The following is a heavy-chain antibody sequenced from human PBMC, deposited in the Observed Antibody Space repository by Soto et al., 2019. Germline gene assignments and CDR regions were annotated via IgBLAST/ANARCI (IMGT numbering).Heavy chain of an antibody. J-gene: IGHJ4*02. D-gene: IGHD4-17*01. CDR2: IKQDGSEK. CDR3: ARDYGGNEFDY. Sequence: EVQLVESGGGLVQPGGSLRLSCAASGFTFSSYWMSWVRQAPGKGLEWVANIKQDGSEKYYVDSVKGRFTISRDNAKNSLYRQMNSLRAEDTAVYYCARDYGGNEFDYWGQGTLVTVSS. CDR1: GFTFSSYW. V-gene: IGHV3-7*01.